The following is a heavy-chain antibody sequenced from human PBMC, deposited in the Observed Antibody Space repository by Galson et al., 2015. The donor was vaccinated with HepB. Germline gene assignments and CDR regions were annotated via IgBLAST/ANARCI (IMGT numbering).Heavy chain of an antibody. Sequence: SLRLSCAASGLTFITKAMSWVRQTPGRGLEWVSIIYSDGSTHYADSVKGRLTVSRHNSKNTLYLQVNSLRAEDTAVYYCATYSGSDFDGFNIWGQGTMVTVSS. CDR3: ATYSGSDFDGFNI. CDR2: IYSDGST. V-gene: IGHV3-53*04. J-gene: IGHJ3*02. CDR1: GLTFITKA. D-gene: IGHD5-12*01.